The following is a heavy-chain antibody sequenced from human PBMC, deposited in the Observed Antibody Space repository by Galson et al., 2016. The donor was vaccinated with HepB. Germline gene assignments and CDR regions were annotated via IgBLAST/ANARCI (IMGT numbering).Heavy chain of an antibody. V-gene: IGHV3-33*06. D-gene: IGHD3-22*01. Sequence: SLRLSCAASGFTFSDYYMHWVRQAPGKGLEWVAVIWHDGNTRYYADSVKGRFTISRDNSKNTLYLQLNSLRAEDTAVYYCAKCFYDSSGPYYFDYWGHGTLVTVSS. CDR2: IWHDGNTR. CDR1: GFTFSDYY. J-gene: IGHJ4*01. CDR3: AKCFYDSSGPYYFDY.